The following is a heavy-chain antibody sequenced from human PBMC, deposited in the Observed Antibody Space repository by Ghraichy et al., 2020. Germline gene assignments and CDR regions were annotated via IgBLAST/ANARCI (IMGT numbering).Heavy chain of an antibody. CDR3: AKAWEYCSAGTCPPYNWFNP. Sequence: GGSLRLSCVASGLTFSSYAMTWVRQAPGKGLEWVSSISAGGGSAYYADSVKGRFSISRDNSKDTMYLQMNSLRAEDAAVYFCAKAWEYCSAGTCPPYNWFNPWGQGTLFTVFS. V-gene: IGHV3-23*01. CDR2: ISAGGGSA. D-gene: IGHD2-15*01. CDR1: GLTFSSYA. J-gene: IGHJ5*02.